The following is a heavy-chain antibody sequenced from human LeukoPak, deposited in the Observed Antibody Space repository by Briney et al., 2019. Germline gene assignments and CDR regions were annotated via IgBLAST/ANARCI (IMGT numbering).Heavy chain of an antibody. CDR3: AKETYCTATTCQGNDAFDI. V-gene: IGHV3-9*01. CDR2: ISWNSGHI. J-gene: IGHJ3*02. Sequence: QAGGSLRLSCAASGFTFDNYAMHWVRQVPGKGLEWVSGISWNSGHIGYADSVKGRFTISRDSAKRSLYLQMNSLRVEDTAVYYCAKETYCTATTCQGNDAFDIWGQGAVVTVSS. D-gene: IGHD2-8*02. CDR1: GFTFDNYA.